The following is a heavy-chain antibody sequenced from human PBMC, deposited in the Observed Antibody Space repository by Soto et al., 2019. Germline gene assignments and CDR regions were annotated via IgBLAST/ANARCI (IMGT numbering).Heavy chain of an antibody. CDR3: AKDRGSYFLDAFDI. D-gene: IGHD1-26*01. CDR2: IWYDGSNK. Sequence: GGSLRLSCAASGFTFSSYGMHWVRQAPGKGLEWVAVIWYDGSNKYYADSVKGRFTISRDNSKNTLYLQMNSLRAEDTAVYYCAKDRGSYFLDAFDIWGQGTMVTVSS. V-gene: IGHV3-33*06. CDR1: GFTFSSYG. J-gene: IGHJ3*02.